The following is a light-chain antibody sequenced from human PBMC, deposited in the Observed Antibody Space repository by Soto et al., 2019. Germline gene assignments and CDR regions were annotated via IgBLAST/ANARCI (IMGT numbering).Light chain of an antibody. V-gene: IGKV1-39*01. CDR1: QSISNY. CDR3: QQSYRLPLT. Sequence: DIQMTQSPSSLSASVGDRVTITCRASQSISNYLNWYQQKPGKAPKLLIYAASSLQSGVPSRFSGSGSGTDFTLTISSLQPEDFATYYCQQSYRLPLTFGGGTKVEI. CDR2: AAS. J-gene: IGKJ4*01.